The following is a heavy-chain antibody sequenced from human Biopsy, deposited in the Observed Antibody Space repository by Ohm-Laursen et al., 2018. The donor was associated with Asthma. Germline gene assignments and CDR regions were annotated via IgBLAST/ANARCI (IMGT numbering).Heavy chain of an antibody. CDR3: AKSADYYDSTDYLDF. CDR1: GFSFADCA. V-gene: IGHV3-9*01. D-gene: IGHD3-22*01. CDR2: ICWNSGNI. Sequence: SLRLSCTAPGFSFADCAMHWVRQAPGKGLEWVSSICWNSGNIDYAVSVKGRFTISRDNAKNSLYLQMQSLRPEDTAFYYCAKSADYYDSTDYLDFWGRGTLVTVSS. J-gene: IGHJ4*01.